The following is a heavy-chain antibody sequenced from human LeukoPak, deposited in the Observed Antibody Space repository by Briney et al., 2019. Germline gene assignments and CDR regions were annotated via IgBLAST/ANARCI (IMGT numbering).Heavy chain of an antibody. V-gene: IGHV4-4*07. J-gene: IGHJ4*02. D-gene: IGHD6-6*01. CDR1: GGSINDYS. CDR3: ARDRIEYTSDYFDY. Sequence: PSETLSLTCTVSGGSINDYSWSWIRQPAGKGLEWIGRVYSSGSTNYNPSLKSRVTMSVDASKNQFSLKLSSVTAADTAVYYCARDRIEYTSDYFDYWGQGTLVTVSS. CDR2: VYSSGST.